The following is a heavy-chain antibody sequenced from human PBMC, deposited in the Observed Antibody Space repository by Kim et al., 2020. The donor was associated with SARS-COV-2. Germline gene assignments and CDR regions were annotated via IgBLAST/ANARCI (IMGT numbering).Heavy chain of an antibody. V-gene: IGHV1-2*06. CDR1: GYTFTGYY. D-gene: IGHD3-3*01. J-gene: IGHJ4*02. CDR2: INPNSGGT. Sequence: ASVKVSCKASGYTFTGYYMHWVRQAPGQGLEWMGRINPNSGGTNYAQKFQGRVTMTRDTSISTAYMELSRLRSDDTAVYYCARDLPPEVTIFGVVIREYYFDYWCQGTVVTVSS. CDR3: ARDLPPEVTIFGVVIREYYFDY.